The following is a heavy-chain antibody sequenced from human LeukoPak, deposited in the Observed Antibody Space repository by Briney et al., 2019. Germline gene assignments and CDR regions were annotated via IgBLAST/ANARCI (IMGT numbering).Heavy chain of an antibody. CDR3: AGYYMDV. J-gene: IGHJ6*03. Sequence: SQTLSLTRTVSGGSISRGSYNWSWIRQPPGKGLEWIGRIYTSGSTNYNPSLKSRVTISVDTSKNQFSLKLSSVTAADTAVYYCAGYYMDVWGKGTTVTVSS. CDR1: GGSISRGSYN. V-gene: IGHV4-61*02. CDR2: IYTSGST.